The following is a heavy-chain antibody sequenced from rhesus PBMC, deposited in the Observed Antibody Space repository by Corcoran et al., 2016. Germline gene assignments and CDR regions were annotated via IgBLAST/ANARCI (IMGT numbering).Heavy chain of an antibody. V-gene: IGHV1S2*01. D-gene: IGHD4-23*01. CDR2: INPDNGTT. Sequence: QVRLVQSGAEVKKPGSSVKVSCKASGYTFTDYHMHWVRQAPRQGLEWMGWINPDNGTTKYAQKFQGRVTMTRDKSTSTAYMELSSLRSEDTAVYYCAREGVYTVTMFDYWGQGVLVTVSS. J-gene: IGHJ4*01. CDR3: AREGVYTVTMFDY. CDR1: GYTFTDYH.